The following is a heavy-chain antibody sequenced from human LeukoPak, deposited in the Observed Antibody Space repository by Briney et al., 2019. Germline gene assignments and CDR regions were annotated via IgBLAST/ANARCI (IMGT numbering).Heavy chain of an antibody. CDR1: GGTFSSYA. D-gene: IGHD6-13*01. J-gene: IGHJ4*02. CDR3: ARGLAAAAVVTIDY. Sequence: SVKFSCKASGGTFSSYAINWVRQAPGQGLEWMAGIIPIFGAAKYAQKFQGRVTITADESTSTAYMELSSLRSEDTAVYYCARGLAAAAVVTIDYWGQGTLVTVSS. CDR2: IIPIFGAA. V-gene: IGHV1-69*13.